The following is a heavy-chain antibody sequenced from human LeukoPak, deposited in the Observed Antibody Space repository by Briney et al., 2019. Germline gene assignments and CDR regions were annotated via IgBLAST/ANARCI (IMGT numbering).Heavy chain of an antibody. CDR2: ISSSSSTI. Sequence: SGGSLRLSCAASGFTFSSYSMNWVRQAPGKGLEWVSYISSSSSTIYYADSVKGRFTISRDNAKNSLYLQMNSLRAEDTAVYYCAREYGYYDSSGYGYWGQGTLVTVSS. J-gene: IGHJ4*02. D-gene: IGHD3-22*01. V-gene: IGHV3-48*04. CDR3: AREYGYYDSSGYGY. CDR1: GFTFSSYS.